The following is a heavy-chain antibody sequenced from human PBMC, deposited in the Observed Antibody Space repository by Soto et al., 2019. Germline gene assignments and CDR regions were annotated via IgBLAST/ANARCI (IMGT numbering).Heavy chain of an antibody. V-gene: IGHV3-49*04. J-gene: IGHJ4*02. Sequence: GGSLRLSCTASGFTFGDYAMSWVRQAPGKGLEWVGFIRSKAYGGTTEYAASVKGRFTISRDDSKSIAYLQMNSLKTEDTAVYYCTRDVLRFLENDYWGQGTLVTVS. CDR1: GFTFGDYA. CDR2: IRSKAYGGTT. D-gene: IGHD3-3*01. CDR3: TRDVLRFLENDY.